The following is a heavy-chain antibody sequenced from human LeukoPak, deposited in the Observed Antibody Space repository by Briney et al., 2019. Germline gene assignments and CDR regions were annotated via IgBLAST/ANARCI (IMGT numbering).Heavy chain of an antibody. CDR2: IYHSGST. D-gene: IGHD2-2*01. CDR3: AREVVLHCSSTSCPPYYFDY. Sequence: SETLSLTCTVSGGSISSGGYYWSWIRQPPGKGLEWIGYIYHSGSTYYNPSLKSRVTISVDRSKNQFSLKLSSVTAADTAVYYCAREVVLHCSSTSCPPYYFDYWGQGTLVTVSS. CDR1: GGSISSGGYY. V-gene: IGHV4-30-2*01. J-gene: IGHJ4*02.